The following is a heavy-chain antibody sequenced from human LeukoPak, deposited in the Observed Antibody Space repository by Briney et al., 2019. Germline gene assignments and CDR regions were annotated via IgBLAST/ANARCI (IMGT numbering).Heavy chain of an antibody. V-gene: IGHV4-39*01. CDR3: ARHGGELLLGAFDI. CDR2: IYYSGST. CDR1: GGSISSSSYY. Sequence: SETLSLTCTVSGGSISSSSYYWGWIRQPPGKGLEWIGSIYYSGSTYYNPSLKSRVTISVDTSKNQFSLKLSSVTAADTAVYYCARHGGELLLGAFDIWGQGTMVTVSS. J-gene: IGHJ3*02. D-gene: IGHD1-26*01.